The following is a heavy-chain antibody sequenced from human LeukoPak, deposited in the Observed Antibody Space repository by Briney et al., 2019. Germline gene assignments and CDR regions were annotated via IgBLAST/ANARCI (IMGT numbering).Heavy chain of an antibody. CDR1: GDSVSSNTAA. V-gene: IGHV6-1*01. CDR2: TYYRSKWHF. Sequence: SQTLSLTCAISGDSVSSNTAAWNWIRQSPSRGLEWLGRTYYRSKWHFDYAISVRSRIIINVDTSKNQFSLQMYSVSPEDTAVYYCVRDDGTEGRALDYWGQGTLVTVSS. J-gene: IGHJ4*02. CDR3: VRDDGTEGRALDY. D-gene: IGHD3-10*01.